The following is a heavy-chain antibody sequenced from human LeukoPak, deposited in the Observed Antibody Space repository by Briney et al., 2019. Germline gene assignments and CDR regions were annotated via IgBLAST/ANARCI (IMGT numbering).Heavy chain of an antibody. CDR3: AKQLGYCSDGSCYFPY. V-gene: IGHV3-23*01. CDR1: GFTFSNHA. J-gene: IGHJ4*02. D-gene: IGHD2-15*01. Sequence: GGSLRLSCVASGFTFSNHAMTWVRQAPGKGLEWVSAISASGVDTFYAPSVKGRFTISRDNSKNTLYLQINSLRAEDTAIYYCAKQLGYCSDGSCYFPYWGQGTLVTVSS. CDR2: ISASGVDT.